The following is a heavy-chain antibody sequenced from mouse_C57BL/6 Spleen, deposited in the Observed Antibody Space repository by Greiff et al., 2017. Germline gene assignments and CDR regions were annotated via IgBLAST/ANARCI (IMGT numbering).Heavy chain of an antibody. J-gene: IGHJ2*01. Sequence: EVKLMESGEGLVKPGGSLKLSCAASGFTFSSYAMSWVRQTPEKRLEWVAYISSGGDYIYYADTVKGRFTISRDNARNTLYLQMSSLKSEDTAMYYCTRDGNGSSFDYWGQGTTLTVSS. V-gene: IGHV5-9-1*02. D-gene: IGHD1-1*01. CDR1: GFTFSSYA. CDR3: TRDGNGSSFDY. CDR2: ISSGGDYI.